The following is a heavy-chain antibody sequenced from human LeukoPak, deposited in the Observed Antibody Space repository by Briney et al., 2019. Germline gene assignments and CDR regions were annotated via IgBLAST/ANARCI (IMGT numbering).Heavy chain of an antibody. D-gene: IGHD2-2*01. J-gene: IGHJ4*02. CDR2: ISSSSSYI. V-gene: IGHV3-21*01. CDR1: GFTFSSYS. Sequence: GGSLRLSCAASGFTFSSYSMNWVRQAPGKGLEWVSSISSSSSYIYYADSVKGRFTISRDNAKNSLYLQMNSLRAEDTAVNYCARDDRYCSSTSCNRGDYWGQGTLVTVSS. CDR3: ARDDRYCSSTSCNRGDY.